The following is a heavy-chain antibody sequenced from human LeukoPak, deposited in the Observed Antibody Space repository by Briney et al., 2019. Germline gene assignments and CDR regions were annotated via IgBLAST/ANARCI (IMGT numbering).Heavy chain of an antibody. V-gene: IGHV4-28*05. CDR1: GYSISSSNW. J-gene: IGHJ6*03. CDR2: IYYSGSI. CDR3: ARQHDSYYYYYIDA. Sequence: SDTLSLTCAVSGYSISSSNWWGWIRQPPGKGLEWIGYIYYSGSIYYNPSLRSRVSMSVDMSKNQFSLTLSFVTAADTAVYYCARQHDSYYYYYIDAWGSGTTVTVSS.